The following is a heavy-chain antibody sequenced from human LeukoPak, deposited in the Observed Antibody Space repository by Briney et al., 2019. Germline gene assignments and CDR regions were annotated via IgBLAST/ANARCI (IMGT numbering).Heavy chain of an antibody. D-gene: IGHD6-13*01. Sequence: ASVKVSCKAYGSTFTSYGISWVRQAPGQGLEWMGWISAYNGNTNYAQKLQGRVTMTTDTSTSTAYMELRSLRSDDTAVYYCARDRSSWYSGYFQHWGQGTLVTVSS. V-gene: IGHV1-18*01. J-gene: IGHJ1*01. CDR2: ISAYNGNT. CDR1: GSTFTSYG. CDR3: ARDRSSWYSGYFQH.